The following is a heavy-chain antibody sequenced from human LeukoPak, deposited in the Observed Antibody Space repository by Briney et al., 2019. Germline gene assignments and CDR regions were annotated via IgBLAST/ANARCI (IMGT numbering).Heavy chain of an antibody. V-gene: IGHV1-8*01. CDR3: AREGYCGGDCYSLYYYYYGMDV. CDR1: GYTFTSYD. D-gene: IGHD2-21*02. CDR2: MNPNSGNT. Sequence: ASAKVSCKASGYTFTSYDINWVRQATGQGLEWMGWMNPNSGNTGYAQKFQGRVTMTRNTSISTAYMELSSLRSEDTAVYYCAREGYCGGDCYSLYYYYYGMDVWGQGTTVTVSS. J-gene: IGHJ6*02.